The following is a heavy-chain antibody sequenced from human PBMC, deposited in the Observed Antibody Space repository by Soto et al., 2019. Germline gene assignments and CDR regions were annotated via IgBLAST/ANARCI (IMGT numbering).Heavy chain of an antibody. CDR2: VSAYNGNT. D-gene: IGHD3-22*01. Sequence: ASVKVSCKASDYTSNNYGISWVRQAPGQGLEWMGWVSAYNGNTNSAQKFQGRITMTTDTSTNTAYMELRSLRSDDTAVYYCARTEAVVISQIDYWGQGTLVTVSS. V-gene: IGHV1-18*01. J-gene: IGHJ4*02. CDR3: ARTEAVVISQIDY. CDR1: DYTSNNYG.